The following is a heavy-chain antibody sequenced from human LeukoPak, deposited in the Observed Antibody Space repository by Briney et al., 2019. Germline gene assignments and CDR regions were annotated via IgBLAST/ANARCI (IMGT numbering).Heavy chain of an antibody. CDR1: GGSISSGDYY. Sequence: TSQTLSLTCTVSGGSISSGDYYWSWIRQPPGKGLEWIGYIYYSGSTYYNPSLKSRVTISVDTSKNQFSLKLSSVTAADTAVYYCPIYSGYDSGGYWGQGTLVTVSS. V-gene: IGHV4-30-4*08. D-gene: IGHD5-12*01. J-gene: IGHJ4*02. CDR2: IYYSGST. CDR3: PIYSGYDSGGY.